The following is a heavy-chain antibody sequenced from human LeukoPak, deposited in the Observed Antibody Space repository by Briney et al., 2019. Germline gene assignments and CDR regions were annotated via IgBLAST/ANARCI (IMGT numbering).Heavy chain of an antibody. J-gene: IGHJ4*02. D-gene: IGHD5-18*01. Sequence: ASVKVSCKASGYTFNTYGISWVRQAPGQGLEWMAWINPYKGNTNYAQSLQGRVTMATDTSTSTAYMELTSLRFDDTAVYYCARNGYSYGYDYWGQGTLVTVSS. CDR2: INPYKGNT. V-gene: IGHV1-18*01. CDR1: GYTFNTYG. CDR3: ARNGYSYGYDY.